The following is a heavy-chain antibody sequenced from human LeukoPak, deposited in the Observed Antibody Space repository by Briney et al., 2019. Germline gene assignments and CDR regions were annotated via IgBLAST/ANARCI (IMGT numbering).Heavy chain of an antibody. CDR3: AKAYSSGWYGNWFDP. Sequence: PGGSLRLSCAASGFTFDDYAMHWVRQAPGKGLEWVSAISGSGGSTYYADSVKGRFTISRDNSKNTLYLQMNSLRAEDTAVYYCAKAYSSGWYGNWFDPWGQGTLVTVSS. V-gene: IGHV3-23*01. CDR2: ISGSGGST. J-gene: IGHJ5*02. D-gene: IGHD6-19*01. CDR1: GFTFDDYA.